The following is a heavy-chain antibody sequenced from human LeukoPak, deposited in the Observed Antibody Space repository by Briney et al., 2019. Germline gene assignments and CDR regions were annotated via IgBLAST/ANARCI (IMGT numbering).Heavy chain of an antibody. CDR3: ARAAAMVTDYYFDY. CDR2: IYYSGST. CDR1: GGSVSSGSYY. J-gene: IGHJ4*02. V-gene: IGHV4-61*01. D-gene: IGHD5-18*01. Sequence: SETLSLTCTVSGGSVSSGSYYWSWIRQPPGKGLEWIGYIYYSGSTNYNPSLKSRVTISVDTSKNQFSLKLSSVTAADTAVYYCARAAAMVTDYYFDYWGQGTLVTVSS.